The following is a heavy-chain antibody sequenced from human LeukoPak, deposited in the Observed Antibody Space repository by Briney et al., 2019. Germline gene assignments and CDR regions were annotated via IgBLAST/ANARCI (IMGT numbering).Heavy chain of an antibody. J-gene: IGHJ3*02. V-gene: IGHV3-48*04. CDR2: ISSSSSTI. CDR1: GFTFSSYA. D-gene: IGHD6-13*01. Sequence: GGSLRLSCAASGFTFSSYAMSWVRQAPGKGLEWVSYISSSSSTIYYADSVKGRFTISRDNAKNSLYLQMNSLRAEDTAVYYCARGGDSSRSRDAFDIWGQGTMVTVSS. CDR3: ARGGDSSRSRDAFDI.